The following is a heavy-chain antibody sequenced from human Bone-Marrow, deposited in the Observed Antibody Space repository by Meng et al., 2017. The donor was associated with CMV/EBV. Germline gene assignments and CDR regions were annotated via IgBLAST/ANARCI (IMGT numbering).Heavy chain of an antibody. CDR2: SSAGISYT. CDR3: ASGEEDYSIDY. Sequence: SYKCSVYGQSKYGFSWVRQFPGQGLEWMGWSSAGISYTESAQKFHGRITMTMDGSKTIVYMELRSLRADDTAIYFCASGEEDYSIDYWGQGTLVTVSS. D-gene: IGHD6-13*01. V-gene: IGHV1-18*01. CDR1: VYGQSKYG. J-gene: IGHJ4*02.